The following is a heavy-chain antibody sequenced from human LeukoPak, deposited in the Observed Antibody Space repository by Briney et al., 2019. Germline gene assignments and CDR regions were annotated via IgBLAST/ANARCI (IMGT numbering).Heavy chain of an antibody. D-gene: IGHD3-10*01. J-gene: IGHJ2*01. CDR2: ISSSASTI. CDR1: GVTFSTFE. Sequence: GGSLRLSCAASGVTFSTFEVNWVRQAPGKGLEWVSFISSSASTIFYADSVKGRFTISRDNAKNSLYLQMNSLRDEDTAVYYCARAQTYYGSGSYLYWGRGTLVTVSS. V-gene: IGHV3-48*03. CDR3: ARAQTYYGSGSYLY.